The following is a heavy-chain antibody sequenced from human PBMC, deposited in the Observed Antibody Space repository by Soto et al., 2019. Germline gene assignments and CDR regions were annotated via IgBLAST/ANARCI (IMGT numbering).Heavy chain of an antibody. CDR2: IIPIFGTA. D-gene: IGHD4-4*01. CDR3: ARDHATVTTDYYYYGMDV. CDR1: GGTFSSYA. J-gene: IGHJ6*02. Sequence: QVQLVQSGAEVQKPGSSVKVSCKASGGTFSSYAISWVRQAPGQGLEWMGGIIPIFGTANYAQKFQGRVTITADESTSTAYMELSSLRSEDTAVYYCARDHATVTTDYYYYGMDVWGQGTTVTVSS. V-gene: IGHV1-69*01.